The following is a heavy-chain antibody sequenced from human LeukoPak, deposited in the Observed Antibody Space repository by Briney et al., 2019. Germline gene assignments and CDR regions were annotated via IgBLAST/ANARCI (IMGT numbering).Heavy chain of an antibody. Sequence: GGSLRLSCAASGFTFSSYWMNWVRQAPGKGLEWVSSISSSSNHIYYADSLKVRFTISRDNAANSLFLQMNSLRAEDTALYYCARAVAGPAGEYYFDYWGQGTLVTVSS. J-gene: IGHJ4*02. CDR3: ARAVAGPAGEYYFDY. CDR2: ISSSSNHI. D-gene: IGHD6-19*01. V-gene: IGHV3-21*01. CDR1: GFTFSSYW.